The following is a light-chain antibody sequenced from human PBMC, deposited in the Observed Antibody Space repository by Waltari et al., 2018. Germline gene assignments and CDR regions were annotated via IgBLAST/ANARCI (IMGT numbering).Light chain of an antibody. CDR3: SSYTSSSTLV. V-gene: IGLV2-14*03. CDR1: SSDIGGYHY. J-gene: IGLJ3*02. CDR2: DVS. Sequence: QSALTQPASVSGSPGQSIPISCTGTSSDIGGYHYVSWYQQHPGKAPNLMIFDVSNRPSGVSNRFSGSKSGNTASLTISGLQAEDEADYYCSSYTSSSTLVFGGGTKLTVL.